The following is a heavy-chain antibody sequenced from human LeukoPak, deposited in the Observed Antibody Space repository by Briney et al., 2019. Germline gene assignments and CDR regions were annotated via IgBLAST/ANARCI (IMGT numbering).Heavy chain of an antibody. CDR1: GFTFSSYW. J-gene: IGHJ3*02. Sequence: GGSLRLSCAASGFTFSSYWMHWVRQAPGKGLEWVGRIKSKTDGGTTDYAAPVKGRFTISRDDSKNTLYLQMNSLKTEDTAVYYCTTILDYGDYRDAFDIWGQGTMVTVSS. D-gene: IGHD4-17*01. CDR2: IKSKTDGGTT. V-gene: IGHV3-15*01. CDR3: TTILDYGDYRDAFDI.